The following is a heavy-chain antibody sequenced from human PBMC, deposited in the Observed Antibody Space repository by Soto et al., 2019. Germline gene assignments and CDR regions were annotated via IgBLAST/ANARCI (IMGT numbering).Heavy chain of an antibody. D-gene: IGHD6-6*01. V-gene: IGHV4-39*01. Sequence: QLQLQESGPGLVKPSETLSLTCTVSGGSISSSSYYWGWIRQPPGKGLEWIGSIYYSGSTYYNPSLKSRVTLSVDTSKNQFSLKLSSVTAADTAVYYCARRRLAARPGDYFDYWGQGTLVTVSS. CDR2: IYYSGST. CDR1: GGSISSSSYY. J-gene: IGHJ4*02. CDR3: ARRRLAARPGDYFDY.